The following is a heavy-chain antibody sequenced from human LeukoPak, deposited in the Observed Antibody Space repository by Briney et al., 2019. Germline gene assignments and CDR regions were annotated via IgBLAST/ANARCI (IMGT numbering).Heavy chain of an antibody. V-gene: IGHV3-48*01. Sequence: HPGGSLRLFCAACGFTFSDYHMHWVRQARGKALEWVSYISSSSGTICYADSVKGRMTSSRDNTKNTLYLQMNSLRAEDTAVYYCAKESHSGSYPGVLPIDYWGQGTLVTVSS. D-gene: IGHD1-26*01. CDR2: ISSSSGTI. CDR3: AKESHSGSYPGVLPIDY. CDR1: GFTFSDYH. J-gene: IGHJ4*02.